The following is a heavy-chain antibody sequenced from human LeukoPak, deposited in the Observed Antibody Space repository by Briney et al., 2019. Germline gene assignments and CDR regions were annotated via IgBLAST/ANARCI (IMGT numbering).Heavy chain of an antibody. CDR2: INPNSGGT. CDR3: ARAHSSGLPSGDDAFDS. CDR1: GYTFTGYY. J-gene: IGHJ3*02. Sequence: ASVKVSCKASGYTFTGYYMHWVRQAPGQGLEWMGWINPNSGGTNYAQKFQGWVTMTRDTSISTAYMELSRLRSDDTAVYYCARAHSSGLPSGDDAFDSWGQGTMVTVSS. V-gene: IGHV1-2*04. D-gene: IGHD3-22*01.